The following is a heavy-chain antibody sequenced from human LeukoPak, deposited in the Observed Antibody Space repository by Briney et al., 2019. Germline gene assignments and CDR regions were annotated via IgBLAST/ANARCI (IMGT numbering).Heavy chain of an antibody. J-gene: IGHJ5*02. D-gene: IGHD6-19*01. CDR2: IIPIFGTA. CDR3: ARGLAVAGTGNWFDP. V-gene: IGHV1-69*13. Sequence: SVKVSCKASGGTFSSYAISWVRQAPGQGLEWMGGIIPIFGTANYAQKFQGRVTITADESTSTAYMELSSLRSEDTAVYYCARGLAVAGTGNWFDPWDQGTLVTVSS. CDR1: GGTFSSYA.